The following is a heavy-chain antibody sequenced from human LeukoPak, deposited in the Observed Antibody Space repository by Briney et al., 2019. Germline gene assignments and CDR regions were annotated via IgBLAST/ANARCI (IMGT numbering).Heavy chain of an antibody. CDR3: ASGLSSLFSFGAALDYYMDV. J-gene: IGHJ6*03. V-gene: IGHV1-2*02. D-gene: IGHD5-18*01. CDR1: GYTFTNHY. Sequence: EASVKVSCKASGYTFTNHYMHWVRQARGQGLKWMGWINPHSGDTNYAQKFQGRVIMTRDTSISTAYMELSSLRSDDTAMYYCASGLSSLFSFGAALDYYMDVWGKGTPVTVSS. CDR2: INPHSGDT.